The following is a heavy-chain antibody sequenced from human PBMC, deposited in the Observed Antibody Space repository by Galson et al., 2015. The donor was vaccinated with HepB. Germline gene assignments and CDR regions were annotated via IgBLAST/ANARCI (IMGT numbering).Heavy chain of an antibody. V-gene: IGHV6-1*01. CDR1: GDSVSNNSAA. D-gene: IGHD6-19*01. J-gene: IGHJ6*02. CDR3: ARGALVAVVSPGMDV. CDR2: TYYRSKWYN. Sequence: CAISGDSVSNNSAAWNWIRQSPSRGLEWLGRTYYRSKWYNDYAVSVKSRITVNPGTSKNQFSLQLNSVTPEDTAVYYCARGALVAVVSPGMDVWGQGTPVTVSS.